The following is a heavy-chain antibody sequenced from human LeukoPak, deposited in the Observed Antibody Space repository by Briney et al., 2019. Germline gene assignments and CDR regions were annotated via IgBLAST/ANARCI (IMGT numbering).Heavy chain of an antibody. D-gene: IGHD2-8*01. CDR3: ARGRCTNGVCYRRRGSGTYWYFDL. CDR1: GGSISSSSYY. V-gene: IGHV4-39*07. J-gene: IGHJ2*01. Sequence: PSETLSLTCTVSGGSISSSSYYWGWIRQPPGKGLEWIASIYYNGYTYYNPSLESRVTISVDTSKNQFSLKLSSVTAADTAVYYCARGRCTNGVCYRRRGSGTYWYFDLWGRGALVTVSS. CDR2: IYYNGYT.